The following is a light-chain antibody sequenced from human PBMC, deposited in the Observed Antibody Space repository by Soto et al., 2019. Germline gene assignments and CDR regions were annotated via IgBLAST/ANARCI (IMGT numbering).Light chain of an antibody. CDR2: KTD. Sequence: QSVLTQPPSASGTPGQRVTISCSGSSSNIGSNIVNWYQQLPGTAPKLLIYKTDQRPSGVPDRFSGSKSGTSASLAISGLQPEDEADYYCASWDDSLNGVVFGGGTKVTVL. CDR1: SSNIGSNI. J-gene: IGLJ3*02. V-gene: IGLV1-44*01. CDR3: ASWDDSLNGVV.